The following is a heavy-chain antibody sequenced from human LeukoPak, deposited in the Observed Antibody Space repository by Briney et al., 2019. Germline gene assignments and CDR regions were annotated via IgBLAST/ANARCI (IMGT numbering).Heavy chain of an antibody. CDR3: ARCSIPYYYGMDV. CDR1: GGSISNGGYY. V-gene: IGHV4-31*03. Sequence: SETLSLTCTVSGGSISNGGYYWSWIRQLPGKGLEWIGYIYYNGHTYYNPSLKSRVTTSVDTSKNQFSLKLSSVTAADTAVYYCARCSIPYYYGMDVWGQGTTVTVSS. J-gene: IGHJ6*02. CDR2: IYYNGHT. D-gene: IGHD2-2*01.